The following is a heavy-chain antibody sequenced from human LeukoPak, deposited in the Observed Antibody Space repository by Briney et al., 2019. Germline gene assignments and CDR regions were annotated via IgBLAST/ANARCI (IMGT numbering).Heavy chain of an antibody. CDR3: ARRYSSGWVDY. V-gene: IGHV4-34*01. CDR2: INHSGST. D-gene: IGHD6-19*01. CDR1: GFTFSTYY. J-gene: IGHJ4*02. Sequence: GSLRLSCAASGFTFSTYYMSWIRQPPGKGLEWIGEINHSGSTNYNPSLKSRVTISVDTSKNQFSLKLSSVTAADTAVYYCARRYSSGWVDYWGQGTLVTVSS.